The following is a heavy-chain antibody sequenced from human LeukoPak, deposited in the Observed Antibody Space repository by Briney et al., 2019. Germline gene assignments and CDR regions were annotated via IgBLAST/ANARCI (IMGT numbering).Heavy chain of an antibody. V-gene: IGHV3-23*01. CDR3: AINGSSWYDY. CDR1: GLTFSSSA. D-gene: IGHD6-13*01. CDR2: ISGSGYVT. Sequence: GGSLRLSRAASGLTFSSSAMSWVRQAPGKGLEWVSSISGSGYVTYYADSVKGRFTLSRDNFENTLYLRMNSLRAEDTAVYYCAINGSSWYDYWGQGTLVTVSS. J-gene: IGHJ4*02.